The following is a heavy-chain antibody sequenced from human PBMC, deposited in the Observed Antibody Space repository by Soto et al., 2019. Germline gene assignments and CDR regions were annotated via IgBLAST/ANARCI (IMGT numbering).Heavy chain of an antibody. CDR2: ISYDGIDK. V-gene: IGHV3-30*18. CDR3: AKDLREMATIRPDY. D-gene: IGHD5-12*01. CDR1: GFTFSSFG. Sequence: QVQLVEYGGGVVQPGTSLRLSCAASGFTFSSFGIHWVRQAPGKGLEWVAVISYDGIDKNYGDPVKGRFTISRENSKNMVYLQMNSLIIEETAVYHCAKDLREMATIRPDYWGQGVLVAVSS. J-gene: IGHJ4*02.